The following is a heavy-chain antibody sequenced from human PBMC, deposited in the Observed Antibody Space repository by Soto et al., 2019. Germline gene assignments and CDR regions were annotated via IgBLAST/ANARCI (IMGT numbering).Heavy chain of an antibody. Sequence: SETLSLTCTVSGGSVSSGSYYWSWIRQPPGKGLEWIGYIYYSGSTNYNPSLKSRVTISVDTSKNQFSLRLSSVTAADTAVYYCARDRRYYYDSSGYPIYNWFDPWGQGTLVTVSS. D-gene: IGHD3-22*01. J-gene: IGHJ5*02. CDR2: IYYSGST. V-gene: IGHV4-61*01. CDR1: GGSVSSGSYY. CDR3: ARDRRYYYDSSGYPIYNWFDP.